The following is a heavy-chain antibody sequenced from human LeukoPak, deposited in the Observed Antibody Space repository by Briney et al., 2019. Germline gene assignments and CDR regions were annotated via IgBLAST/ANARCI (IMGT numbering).Heavy chain of an antibody. Sequence: GASVKVSCKASVYTVTGYYMHWVRQAPGQGLEWMGWINPNSGGTNYAQKFQGRVTMTRDTSISTAYMELSRLRSDDTAVYYCAGVINPVGAEEDYWGQGTLVTVSS. D-gene: IGHD1-26*01. V-gene: IGHV1-2*02. CDR1: VYTVTGYY. CDR3: AGVINPVGAEEDY. CDR2: INPNSGGT. J-gene: IGHJ4*02.